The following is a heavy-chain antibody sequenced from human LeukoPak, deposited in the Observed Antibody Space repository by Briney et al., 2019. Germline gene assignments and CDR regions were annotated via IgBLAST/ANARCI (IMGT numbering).Heavy chain of an antibody. CDR3: ARSYSSYSFDC. V-gene: IGHV3-11*03. CDR2: ISDSSTYS. CDR1: GFTFSDYY. Sequence: SGGSLRLSCAASGFTFSDYYMSWVRQAPGKGLEWVSYISDSSTYSKYADSVKGRFTISRDNAKNSLYLQMNSLRAEDTAVYYCARSYSSYSFDCWGQGTLVTVSS. J-gene: IGHJ4*02. D-gene: IGHD6-6*01.